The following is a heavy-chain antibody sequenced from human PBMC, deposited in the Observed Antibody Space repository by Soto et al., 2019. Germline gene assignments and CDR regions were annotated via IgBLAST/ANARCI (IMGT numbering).Heavy chain of an antibody. CDR1: GYSFTSYW. D-gene: IGHD2-15*01. J-gene: IGHJ5*01. V-gene: IGHV5-10-1*01. CDR2: IDPSDSYT. CDR3: ARTRYFSGGSCYSNWFDS. Sequence: PGESLKISCKGSGYSFTSYWISWVRQMPGKGLEWMGRIDPSDSYTNYSPSFQGHVTISADKSISTAYLQWSSLKASDTAMYYCARTRYFSGGSCYSNWFDSWGQGTLVTVSS.